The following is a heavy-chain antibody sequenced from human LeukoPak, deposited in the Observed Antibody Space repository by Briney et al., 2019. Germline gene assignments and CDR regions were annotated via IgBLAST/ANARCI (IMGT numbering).Heavy chain of an antibody. D-gene: IGHD2-2*01. CDR1: GFTFSSYG. CDR3: AKDSAIVPAAPYGMDV. J-gene: IGHJ6*02. CDR2: IGGSGDNT. Sequence: GGSLRLSCAASGFTFSSYGMHWVRQAPGKGLEWVSTIGGSGDNTYYADSVKGRFTISRDNPKNTLYLQMNSLRAEDTAVYYCAKDSAIVPAAPYGMDVWGQGTTVTVSS. V-gene: IGHV3-23*01.